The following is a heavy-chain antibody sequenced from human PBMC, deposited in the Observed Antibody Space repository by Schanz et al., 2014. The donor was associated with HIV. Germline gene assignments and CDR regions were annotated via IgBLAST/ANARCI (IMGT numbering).Heavy chain of an antibody. J-gene: IGHJ6*02. CDR1: GGSFSGYS. Sequence: QVQLQQWGAGLLKPSETLSLTCAVYGGSFSGYSWSWIRQPPGKGLEWIGEINHSGGTNYNPSLKSRVTISVDTSKNQFSLKLPSVTAADTAVYYCARDRSSSHYSYFYAMDVWGQGTTVTVSS. CDR2: INHSGGT. D-gene: IGHD6-13*01. CDR3: ARDRSSSHYSYFYAMDV. V-gene: IGHV4-34*01.